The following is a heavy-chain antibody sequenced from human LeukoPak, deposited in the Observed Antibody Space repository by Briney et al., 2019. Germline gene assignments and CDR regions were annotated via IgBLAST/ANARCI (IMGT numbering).Heavy chain of an antibody. CDR2: IIPIFGTA. CDR1: GGTFSSYA. CDR3: ARVPQTYCSSTSCYGFDY. Sequence: GASVKVSCKASGGTFSSYAISWVRQAPGQGLEWMGGIIPIFGTANYAQKFQGRVTITADESTSTAYMELSSLRSEDTAVYYCARVPQTYCSSTSCYGFDYWGQGALVTVSS. J-gene: IGHJ4*02. V-gene: IGHV1-69*13. D-gene: IGHD2-2*01.